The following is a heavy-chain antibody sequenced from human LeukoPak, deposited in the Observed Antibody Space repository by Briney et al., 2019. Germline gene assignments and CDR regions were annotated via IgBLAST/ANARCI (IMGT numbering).Heavy chain of an antibody. V-gene: IGHV1-18*01. J-gene: IGHJ4*02. CDR1: GYTFTSYG. D-gene: IGHD6-13*01. Sequence: ASVKVSCKASGYTFTSYGISWVRQAPGKGLEWMGWISGYNGNTNYAQNLQGRVTMTTDTSTSTAYMELRSLRSDDTAVYYCARGFDSSSWYYFDYWGQGTLVTVSS. CDR2: ISGYNGNT. CDR3: ARGFDSSSWYYFDY.